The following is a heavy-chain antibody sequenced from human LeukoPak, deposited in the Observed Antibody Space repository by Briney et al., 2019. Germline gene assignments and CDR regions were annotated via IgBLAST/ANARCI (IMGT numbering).Heavy chain of an antibody. CDR1: GFPFSSHG. V-gene: IGHV3-23*01. J-gene: IGHJ5*02. D-gene: IGHD6-13*01. CDR2: IIGGGGST. CDR3: ASAAAGTYNWFDP. Sequence: GGSLRLSCAASGFPFSSHGMSWVRQAPGRGLEWVSGIIGGGGSTYYADSVKGRFTISRDNSKNTLYLQMNSLRAENTAVYYCASAAAGTYNWFDPWGQGTLVTVSS.